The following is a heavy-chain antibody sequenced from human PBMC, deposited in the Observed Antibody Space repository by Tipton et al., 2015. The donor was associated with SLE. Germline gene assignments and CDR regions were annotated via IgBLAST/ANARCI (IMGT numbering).Heavy chain of an antibody. CDR3: ARGGAAGYFDY. CDR1: GGSISSYY. CDR2: IYYSGST. D-gene: IGHD1-26*01. Sequence: TLSLTCTVSGGSISSYYWSWIRQPPGKGLEWIGYIYYSGSTYYNPSLKSRVTISVDTSKNQFSLKLSSVTAADTAVYYCARGGAAGYFDYWGQGTLVTVSS. J-gene: IGHJ4*02. V-gene: IGHV4-59*12.